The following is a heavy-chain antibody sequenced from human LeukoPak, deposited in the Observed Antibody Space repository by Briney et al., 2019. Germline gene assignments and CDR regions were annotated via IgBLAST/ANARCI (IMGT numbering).Heavy chain of an antibody. J-gene: IGHJ4*02. CDR3: ARDPTNTSGRYAYFDY. Sequence: ASVKVSCKTFGHSFTHHGFSWVRQAPGQGLEWMGWISGYNGDTHYAQNFQGRDTLTSDTSTSTVYMELRSLRSDDTAVYYCARDPTNTSGRYAYFDYWGQGALVTVSS. CDR2: ISGYNGDT. CDR1: GHSFTHHG. V-gene: IGHV1-18*01. D-gene: IGHD6-19*01.